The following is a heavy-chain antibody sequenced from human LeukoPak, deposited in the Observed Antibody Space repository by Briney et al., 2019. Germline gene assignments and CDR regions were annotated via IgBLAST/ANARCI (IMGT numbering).Heavy chain of an antibody. D-gene: IGHD3-10*01. CDR2: IGGSGGST. Sequence: PGGSQRLSCAASGFTFSSYAMSWVRQAPGKGLEWVSSIGGSGGSTYYADSVKGRSTISRDTSKNTLYLQMNSLRAEDTAVYYCAKYRGFGDSYDSWGQGTLVTVSS. V-gene: IGHV3-23*01. CDR1: GFTFSSYA. CDR3: AKYRGFGDSYDS. J-gene: IGHJ4*02.